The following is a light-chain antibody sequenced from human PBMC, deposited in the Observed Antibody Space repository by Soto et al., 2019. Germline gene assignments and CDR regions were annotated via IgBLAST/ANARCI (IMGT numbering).Light chain of an antibody. CDR3: QQYYSSPRT. J-gene: IGKJ1*01. Sequence: DIVMTQSPDSLAVSLGERATINCKSSQSVLYRSNNKNYLAWYQQKPGQPPKLLIYWASTRESGVPDRFSGSGSGTDFTLTISSLQDEDVAVYYCQQYYSSPRTFGQGTKVEIK. CDR1: QSVLYRSNNKNY. CDR2: WAS. V-gene: IGKV4-1*01.